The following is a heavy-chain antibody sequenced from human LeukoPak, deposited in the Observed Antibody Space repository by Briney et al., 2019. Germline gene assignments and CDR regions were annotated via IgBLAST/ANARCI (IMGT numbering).Heavy chain of an antibody. Sequence: SGPTLVNPTQTLTLTCTFSGFSLSTSGMRVSWIRQPPGKALEWLARIDWDDDKFYSTSLKTRLTISKDTSKNQVGHTMTNMDPVDTATYYCARMIIVAGYFDYWGQGTLVTVSS. J-gene: IGHJ4*02. D-gene: IGHD5-12*01. V-gene: IGHV2-70*04. CDR1: GFSLSTSGMR. CDR3: ARMIIVAGYFDY. CDR2: IDWDDDK.